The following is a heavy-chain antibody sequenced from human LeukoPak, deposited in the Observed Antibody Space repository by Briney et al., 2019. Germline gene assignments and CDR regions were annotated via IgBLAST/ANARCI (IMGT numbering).Heavy chain of an antibody. J-gene: IGHJ4*02. Sequence: ASVKVSRKASVYTFTRYYMHWVRPPPAQGREGMGWINPNSGGTNYAQKFQGRVTMTRDTSISTAYMELSRLRSDDTAVYYCARNYKWFGAQPPHDYWGQGTLVTVSS. CDR3: ARNYKWFGAQPPHDY. V-gene: IGHV1-2*02. D-gene: IGHD3-10*01. CDR2: INPNSGGT. CDR1: VYTFTRYY.